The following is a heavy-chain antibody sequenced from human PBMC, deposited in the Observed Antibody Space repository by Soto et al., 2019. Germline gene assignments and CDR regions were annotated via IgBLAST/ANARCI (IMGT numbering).Heavy chain of an antibody. J-gene: IGHJ3*02. CDR2: INVGNGNT. CDR3: ARDSADDAFDI. V-gene: IGHV1-3*01. D-gene: IGHD1-26*01. Sequence: ASVKVSCKASGYTFTSYAMHWVRQAPGQRLEWMGWINVGNGNTKYSQKFQGRVTITRDTSASTAYMELSRLRSDDTAVYYCARDSADDAFDIWGQGTMVTVSS. CDR1: GYTFTSYA.